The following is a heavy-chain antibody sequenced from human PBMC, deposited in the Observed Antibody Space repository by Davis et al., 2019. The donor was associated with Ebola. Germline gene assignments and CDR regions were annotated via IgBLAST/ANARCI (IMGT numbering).Heavy chain of an antibody. Sequence: AASVKVSCKASGYTFTSYGISWVRQAPGQGLEWMGWISAYNGNTNYAQKLQGRVTMTTDTSTSTAYMELRSLRSDDTAVYYCAREQQLAAYYHGMDVWGQGTTVTVSS. J-gene: IGHJ6*02. D-gene: IGHD6-13*01. CDR2: ISAYNGNT. CDR1: GYTFTSYG. V-gene: IGHV1-18*01. CDR3: AREQQLAAYYHGMDV.